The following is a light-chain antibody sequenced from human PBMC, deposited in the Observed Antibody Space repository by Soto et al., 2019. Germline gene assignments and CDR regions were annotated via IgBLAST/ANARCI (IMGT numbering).Light chain of an antibody. V-gene: IGLV2-8*01. Sequence: QSALSQPPSASGAPGQSVTISCTGTNSDIGAFTYVSWYQQHPGRAPRLIIYDVTNRPSGVPDRFSGSKSGNTSSLTVSGLHVDYEADYFCSSYAVNKKLLFGGGTKLTVL. CDR1: NSDIGAFTY. CDR2: DVT. J-gene: IGLJ2*01. CDR3: SSYAVNKKLL.